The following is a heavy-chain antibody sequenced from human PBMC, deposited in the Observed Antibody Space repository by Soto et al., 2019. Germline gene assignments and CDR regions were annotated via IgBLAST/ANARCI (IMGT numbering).Heavy chain of an antibody. J-gene: IGHJ4*02. CDR2: IYPGDSDT. V-gene: IGHV5-51*01. CDR3: ARWARAPLNYFDY. CDR1: GYSFTSYW. Sequence: GESLKISCKGSGYSFTSYWIGWVRQMPGKGLEWMGIIYPGDSDTRYSPSFQGQVTISADKSISTAYLQWSSLKASDTAMYYCARWARAPLNYFDYWGQGTLVTVST.